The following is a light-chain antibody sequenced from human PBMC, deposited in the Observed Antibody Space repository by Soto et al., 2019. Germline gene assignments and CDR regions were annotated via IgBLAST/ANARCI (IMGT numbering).Light chain of an antibody. CDR2: DAS. CDR3: QQRSNWHPVIT. Sequence: EIVLTQSPATLSLSPWERATLSCRASQSFSSYLAWYQQKPGQAPRLLIYDASKRATGIPARFSGRGSGTDFTPPISSLEPEDFAVYYCQQRSNWHPVITFGQGPRLEIK. J-gene: IGKJ5*01. CDR1: QSFSSY. V-gene: IGKV3-11*01.